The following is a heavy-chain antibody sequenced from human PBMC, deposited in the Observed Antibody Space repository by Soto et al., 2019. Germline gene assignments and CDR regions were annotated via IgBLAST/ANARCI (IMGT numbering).Heavy chain of an antibody. Sequence: GGSLRLSCAASGFTFSSYAMHWVRQAPGKGLEGVAVISYDGSNKYYADSVKGRFTISRDNSKNTLYLQMNSLRAEDTAVYYCARDLWDIVVVVAATGHGMDVWGQGTTVTVSS. J-gene: IGHJ6*02. CDR1: GFTFSSYA. CDR2: ISYDGSNK. CDR3: ARDLWDIVVVVAATGHGMDV. V-gene: IGHV3-30*14. D-gene: IGHD2-15*01.